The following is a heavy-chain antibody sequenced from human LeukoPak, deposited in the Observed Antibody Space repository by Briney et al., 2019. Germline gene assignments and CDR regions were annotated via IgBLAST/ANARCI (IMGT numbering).Heavy chain of an antibody. CDR3: ARQYYDFWSGYWRANWFDP. Sequence: SETLSLTCTVSGGSISSSSYYWGWLRQPPGKGLEWIGSIYYSGSTYYNPSLKRRVTISVDTSNNQFSLKLSSVTAADTAVYYCARQYYDFWSGYWRANWFDPWGQGTLVTVSS. CDR2: IYYSGST. CDR1: GGSISSSSYY. D-gene: IGHD3-3*01. V-gene: IGHV4-39*01. J-gene: IGHJ5*02.